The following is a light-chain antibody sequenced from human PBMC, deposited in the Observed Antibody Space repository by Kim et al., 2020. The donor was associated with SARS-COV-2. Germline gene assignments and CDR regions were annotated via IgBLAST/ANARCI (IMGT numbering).Light chain of an antibody. CDR2: GDT. CDR3: NSRDASDDHEI. CDR1: SLRGSY. Sequence: SELTQDPAVSVALGQTVTITCQGDSLRGSYASWYQQKPGQAPLLVIYGDTNRPSGIPDRFSGSSSGDTTSLTITGVQAEDEADYYCNSRDASDDHEIFGG. V-gene: IGLV3-19*01. J-gene: IGLJ2*01.